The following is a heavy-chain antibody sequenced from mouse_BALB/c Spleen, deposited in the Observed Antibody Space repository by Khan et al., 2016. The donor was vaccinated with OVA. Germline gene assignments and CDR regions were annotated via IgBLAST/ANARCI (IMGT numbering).Heavy chain of an antibody. CDR1: GDSITSGY. Sequence: EVQLQESGPSLVKPSQTLSLTCSVTGDSITSGYWSWIRKFPGNKLEYMGYMIYTGYTDYNPSLKSRLAIIRHTSKNQYYLHLNSVTLADTATYFWARSTDRYAFAYWGEGTLVTVSA. CDR2: MIYTGYT. CDR3: ARSTDRYAFAY. V-gene: IGHV3-8*02. D-gene: IGHD2-14*01. J-gene: IGHJ3*01.